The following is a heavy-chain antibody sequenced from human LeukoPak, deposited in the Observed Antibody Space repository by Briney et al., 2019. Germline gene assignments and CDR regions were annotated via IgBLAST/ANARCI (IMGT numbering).Heavy chain of an antibody. V-gene: IGHV3-23*01. Sequence: GGSLRLSCAASGFTLSFYAMSGVREAPGKGLEWGSAISGNGGNTYYADSVKGRFTISRVNSRNTLYLHMNSLRAEDTAVYYCAKDLEVVVLATTVFDYWGQGTLVTVSS. D-gene: IGHD2-15*01. CDR2: ISGNGGNT. CDR3: AKDLEVVVLATTVFDY. CDR1: GFTLSFYA. J-gene: IGHJ4*02.